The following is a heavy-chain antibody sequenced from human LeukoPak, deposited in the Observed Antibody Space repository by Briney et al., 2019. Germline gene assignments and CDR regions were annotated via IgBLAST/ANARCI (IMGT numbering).Heavy chain of an antibody. Sequence: GGPLRPSCAAPGLTFSSYAMSWVRQAPGKGKRLEWASAITASGANTYYADSVKGRFTISRDRSKNTLYLQMNSLRAEDTAVYYCAKSRDSGDYGDWCFDLWGRGTLVTVSS. CDR1: GLTFSSYA. V-gene: IGHV3-23*01. CDR2: ITASGANT. D-gene: IGHD4-17*01. J-gene: IGHJ2*01. CDR3: AKSRDSGDYGDWCFDL.